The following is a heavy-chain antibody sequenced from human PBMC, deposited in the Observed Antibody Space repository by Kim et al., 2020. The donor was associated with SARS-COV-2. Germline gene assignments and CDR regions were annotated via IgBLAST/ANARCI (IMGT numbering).Heavy chain of an antibody. CDR2: IKQDGSEK. V-gene: IGHV3-7*05. J-gene: IGHJ6*02. Sequence: GGSLRLSCAASGFTFSSYWMSWVRQAPGKGLEWVANIKQDGSEKYYVDSVKGRFTISRDNAKNSLYLQMNSLRTEDTSVYYCARGPYYGSGSYYYYYYGMDVWGQGTTVTVSS. D-gene: IGHD3-10*01. CDR3: ARGPYYGSGSYYYYYYGMDV. CDR1: GFTFSSYW.